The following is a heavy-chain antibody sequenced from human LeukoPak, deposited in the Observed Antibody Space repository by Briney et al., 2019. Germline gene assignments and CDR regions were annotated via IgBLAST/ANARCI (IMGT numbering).Heavy chain of an antibody. V-gene: IGHV3-74*01. D-gene: IGHD2-2*01. CDR2: INSDGSST. Sequence: GGSLRLSCAAPGFTFSSYAMSWVRQAPGKGLEWVSRINSDGSSTSYADSVKGRFTISRDNAKNTLYLQMNSLRAEDTAVYYCARASSTSCYYWGQGTLVTVSS. J-gene: IGHJ4*02. CDR1: GFTFSSYA. CDR3: ARASSTSCYY.